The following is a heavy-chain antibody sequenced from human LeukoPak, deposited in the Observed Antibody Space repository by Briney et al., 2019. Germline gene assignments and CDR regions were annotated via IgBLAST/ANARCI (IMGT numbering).Heavy chain of an antibody. CDR1: GFTFSSYA. CDR2: ISGGGGNT. CDR3: AKGGGGDWYVGPDY. D-gene: IGHD6-19*01. J-gene: IGHJ4*02. V-gene: IGHV3-23*01. Sequence: GGSLRLSCAASGFTFSSYAMSWFRQAPGKGLAWVSGISGGGGNTYYADSVKGRFTISRDNSKNTLYLQMNSLRAEDTALYYCAKGGGGDWYVGPDYWGQGTLVTVSS.